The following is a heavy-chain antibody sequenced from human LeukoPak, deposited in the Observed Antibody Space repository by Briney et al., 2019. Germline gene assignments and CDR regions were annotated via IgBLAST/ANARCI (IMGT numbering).Heavy chain of an antibody. CDR1: GFTFDDYG. J-gene: IGHJ2*01. CDR2: INWNGGST. Sequence: GGSPRLSCAASGFTFDDYGMSWVRQAPGKGLEWVSGINWNGGSTGYADSVKGRFTISRDNAKNSLYLQMNSLRAEDTALYYCARSYYDSSGPSAWYFDLWGRGTLVTVSS. V-gene: IGHV3-20*04. CDR3: ARSYYDSSGPSAWYFDL. D-gene: IGHD3-22*01.